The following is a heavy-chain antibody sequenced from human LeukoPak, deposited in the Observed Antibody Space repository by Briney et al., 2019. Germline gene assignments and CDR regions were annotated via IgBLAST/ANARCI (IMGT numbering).Heavy chain of an antibody. CDR2: ISSSGSNI. V-gene: IGHV3-21*01. J-gene: IGHJ6*04. Sequence: PGGSLRLSCEASGFIFNGYTMNWVRQAPGKGLEWVSSISSSGSNIYYADSVKGRFTISRDNAKNTLYLQMNSLRAEDTAVYYCAELGITMIGGVWGKGTTVTISS. CDR3: AELGITMIGGV. D-gene: IGHD3-10*02. CDR1: GFIFNGYT.